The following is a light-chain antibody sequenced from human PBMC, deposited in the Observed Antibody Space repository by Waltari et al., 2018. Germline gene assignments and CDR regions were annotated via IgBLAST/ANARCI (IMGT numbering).Light chain of an antibody. V-gene: IGKV1-12*01. CDR2: GAS. Sequence: DIQMTQSPSSVSASVGDRVSITCRASQAISSYLAWYQQKPGKAPNLLIYGASSLQSGVPSRFSGSGSGTDFTLTISSLQPEDFATYYCQQANSFPLTFGGRTKVEIK. J-gene: IGKJ4*01. CDR1: QAISSY. CDR3: QQANSFPLT.